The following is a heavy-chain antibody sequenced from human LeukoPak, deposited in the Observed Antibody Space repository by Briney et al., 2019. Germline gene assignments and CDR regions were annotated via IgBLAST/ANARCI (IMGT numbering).Heavy chain of an antibody. D-gene: IGHD6-19*01. CDR1: GYTFTSYG. V-gene: IGHV1-18*01. J-gene: IGHJ5*02. CDR3: ARGGGRAVAGDNWFDP. Sequence: ASVKVSCKASGYTFTSYGISWMRQAPGQGLEWMGWISPYNGNTHYAQKLQGRVSMTTDTSTSTAYMELRSLRSDDTAVYYCARGGGRAVAGDNWFDPWGQGTLVTVSS. CDR2: ISPYNGNT.